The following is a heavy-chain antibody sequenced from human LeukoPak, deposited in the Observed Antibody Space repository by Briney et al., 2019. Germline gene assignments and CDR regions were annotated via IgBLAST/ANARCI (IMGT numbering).Heavy chain of an antibody. V-gene: IGHV4-39*01. CDR3: ATAGYSSSWYGDYSDY. CDR1: GGSISSSSYY. Sequence: SETLSLTCTVSGGSISSSSYYWGWIRQPPGKGLEWIGSIYYSGSTYYNPSLKSRVTISVDTSKNQFSLKLSSVTAADTAVYYCATAGYSSSWYGDYSDYWGQGTLVTVSS. CDR2: IYYSGST. D-gene: IGHD6-13*01. J-gene: IGHJ4*02.